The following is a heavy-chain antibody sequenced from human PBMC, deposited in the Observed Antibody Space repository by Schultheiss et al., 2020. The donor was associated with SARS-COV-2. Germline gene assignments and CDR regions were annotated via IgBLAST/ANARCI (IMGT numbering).Heavy chain of an antibody. CDR3: ARASPYFDY. CDR1: GFTFSSYS. CDR2: ISGSGGST. V-gene: IGHV3-23*01. J-gene: IGHJ4*02. Sequence: GESLKISCAASGFTFSSYSMNWVRQAPGKGLEWVSAISGSGGSTYYADSVKGRFTISRDNSKNTLYLQMNSLRAEDTAVYYCARASPYFDYWGQGALVTVSS.